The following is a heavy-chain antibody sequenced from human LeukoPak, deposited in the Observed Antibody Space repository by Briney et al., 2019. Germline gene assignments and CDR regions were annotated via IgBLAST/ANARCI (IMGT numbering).Heavy chain of an antibody. CDR2: INHSGST. CDR3: ARGADYVWGSYRSRPWFDP. Sequence: SETLSLTCAVYGGSFSGYYWGWIRQPPGKGLEWIGEINHSGSTNYNPSLKSRVTISVDTSKNQFSLKLSSVTAADTAVYYCARGADYVWGSYRSRPWFDPWGQGTLVTVSS. J-gene: IGHJ5*02. V-gene: IGHV4-34*01. CDR1: GGSFSGYY. D-gene: IGHD3-16*02.